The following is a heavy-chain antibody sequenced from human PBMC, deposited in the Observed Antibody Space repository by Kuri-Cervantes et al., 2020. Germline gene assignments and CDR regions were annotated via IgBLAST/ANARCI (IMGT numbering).Heavy chain of an antibody. D-gene: IGHD4-17*01. CDR1: GGSFSGYY. V-gene: IGHV4-34*01. Sequence: LSCAVYGGSFSGYYWSWIRQPPGKGLEWIGEINHSGSTNYNPSLKSRVTISVDTSKNQFSLKLSSVTAADTAVYYCARGWRGRSTSVTHYTRYFDLWGRGTLVTVSS. CDR3: ARGWRGRSTSVTHYTRYFDL. CDR2: INHSGST. J-gene: IGHJ2*01.